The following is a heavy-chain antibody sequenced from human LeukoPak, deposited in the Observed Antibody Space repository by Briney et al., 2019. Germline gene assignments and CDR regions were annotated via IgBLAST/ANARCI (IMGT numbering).Heavy chain of an antibody. D-gene: IGHD3/OR15-3a*01. Sequence: PGGSLRLSCEASGFTFSSYWMHWVRQVPGKGLMWVSRINTDGSDTTYADSVKGRFTISRDSYKNTLYLQMNSLSAEDTAVYYCARDSGFSGTQRGEYWGQGTLVTVSS. J-gene: IGHJ4*02. CDR1: GFTFSSYW. CDR2: INTDGSDT. V-gene: IGHV3-74*03. CDR3: ARDSGFSGTQRGEY.